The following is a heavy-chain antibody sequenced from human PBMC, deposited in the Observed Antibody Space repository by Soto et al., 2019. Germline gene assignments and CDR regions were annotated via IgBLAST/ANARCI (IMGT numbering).Heavy chain of an antibody. V-gene: IGHV1-18*04. CDR3: ARGRREFGEVFVGYVH. D-gene: IGHD3-10*01. Sequence: ASVKVSCKASGYTFSNHGISWVRQAPGQGLEWLGWISAYNGNNKYAEKVQDRVTMTTDTSASTAYMELRSLRSEDTAVYYCARGRREFGEVFVGYVHWGQGTLVTVSS. CDR1: GYTFSNHG. J-gene: IGHJ1*01. CDR2: ISAYNGNN.